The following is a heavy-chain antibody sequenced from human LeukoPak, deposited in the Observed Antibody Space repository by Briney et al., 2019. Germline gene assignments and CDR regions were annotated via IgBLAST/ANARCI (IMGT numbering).Heavy chain of an antibody. CDR1: GFTFSNYW. V-gene: IGHV3-7*05. D-gene: IGHD6-13*01. J-gene: IGHJ3*02. CDR2: IKQDGSEK. CDR3: SRWGTYSSSWLGAFDI. Sequence: PGGSLRLSCAASGFTFSNYWMSWVRQAPGKGLVWVTNIKQDGSEKYYVDSVKGRFTTSRDNARNSLHLQMNSLRAEDTAVYYCSRWGTYSSSWLGAFDIWGQGTMVTVSS.